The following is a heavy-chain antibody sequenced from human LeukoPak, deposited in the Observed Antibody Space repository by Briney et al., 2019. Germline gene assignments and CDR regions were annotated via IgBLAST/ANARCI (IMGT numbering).Heavy chain of an antibody. Sequence: SETLSLTCTVSGGSISSSSYYWGWIRQPPGKGLEWIGSIYYSGSTYYNPSLKSRVTISVDTSKNQFSLKLSSVTAADTAVYYCARERLLSPDYYYYYMDVWGKGTTVTVSS. CDR3: ARERLLSPDYYYYYMDV. V-gene: IGHV4-39*07. D-gene: IGHD3-3*01. CDR2: IYYSGST. CDR1: GGSISSSSYY. J-gene: IGHJ6*03.